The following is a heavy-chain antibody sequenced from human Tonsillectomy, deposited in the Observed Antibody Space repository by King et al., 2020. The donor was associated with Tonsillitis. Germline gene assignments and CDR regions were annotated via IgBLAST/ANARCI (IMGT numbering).Heavy chain of an antibody. J-gene: IGHJ4*02. CDR3: ARDCARDLGDYFDY. V-gene: IGHV3-11*06. CDR2: ISSSNSYT. Sequence: VQLVESGGGLVKPGGSLRLSCAASGFTFSDYYMSWIRQAPGKGLEWVSYISSSNSYTNYADSVKGRFTISRDNAKNSLYLQMNSLRAEDTAVYYCARDCARDLGDYFDYWGQGTLVTVSS. CDR1: GFTFSDYY. D-gene: IGHD2-15*01.